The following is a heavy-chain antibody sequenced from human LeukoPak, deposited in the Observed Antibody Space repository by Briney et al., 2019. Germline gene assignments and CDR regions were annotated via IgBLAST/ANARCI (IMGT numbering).Heavy chain of an antibody. Sequence: SETLSLTCAVYGGSFSGYYWSWIRQPPGKGLEWIGEINHSGSTNYNPSLKSRVTISVDTSKNQFSLKLSSVTAADTAVYCCARLAARPYNYYYYMDVWGKGTTVTVSS. CDR2: INHSGST. D-gene: IGHD6-6*01. CDR1: GGSFSGYY. V-gene: IGHV4-34*01. CDR3: ARLAARPYNYYYYMDV. J-gene: IGHJ6*03.